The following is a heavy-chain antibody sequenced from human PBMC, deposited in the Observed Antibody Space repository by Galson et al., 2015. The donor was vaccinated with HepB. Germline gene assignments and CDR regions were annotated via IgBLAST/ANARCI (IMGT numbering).Heavy chain of an antibody. V-gene: IGHV5-10-1*01. J-gene: IGHJ4*02. Sequence: QSGAEVKKPGESLKISCKGSGYSFTTFWITWVRQRPGKGLEWMGRIDPSDSYTDYSPSFQGHVTISSDKSITTASLHLNTLKATDTAIYYCASRHYYFRSGTWHNVSDCWGQGTQVTVSS. CDR2: IDPSDSYT. CDR1: GYSFTTFW. CDR3: ASRHYYFRSGTWHNVSDC. D-gene: IGHD3-10*01.